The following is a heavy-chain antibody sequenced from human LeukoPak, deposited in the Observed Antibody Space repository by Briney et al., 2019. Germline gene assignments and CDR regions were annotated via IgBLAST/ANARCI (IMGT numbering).Heavy chain of an antibody. CDR1: GGSISSYY. J-gene: IGHJ4*02. Sequence: SSETLSLTCTVSGGSISSYYWSWIRQPAGKGLEWIGRIYSSGSTNYNPSLKSRVTMSVDTSKNRFSLKLSSVTAAGTVVYYCSREDIGARPDFWGQGTLVTVSS. CDR2: IYSSGST. CDR3: SREDIGARPDF. V-gene: IGHV4-4*07. D-gene: IGHD6-6*01.